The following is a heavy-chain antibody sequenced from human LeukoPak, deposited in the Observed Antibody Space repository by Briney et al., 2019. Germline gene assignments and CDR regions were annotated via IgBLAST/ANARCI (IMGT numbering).Heavy chain of an antibody. CDR1: GYTFTGYY. J-gene: IGHJ4*02. CDR3: ARGGEVCSSSSCYRGHDY. D-gene: IGHD2-2*01. CDR2: INPKSGGT. V-gene: IGHV1-2*02. Sequence: ASVKVSCKASGYTFTGYYMHWVRQAPGQGLEWMGWINPKSGGTTYEQKFQGRVTMTRDTSTSTVYMELSRLRSDDTAVYYCARGGEVCSSSSCYRGHDYWGQGTLVTVSS.